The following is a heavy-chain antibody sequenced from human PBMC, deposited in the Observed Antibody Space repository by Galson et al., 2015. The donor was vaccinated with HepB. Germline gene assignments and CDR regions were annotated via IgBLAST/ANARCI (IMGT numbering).Heavy chain of an antibody. CDR2: VFYSGTT. D-gene: IGHD1-26*01. CDR3: AKGVYPWEGYLDH. CDR1: GDSIDNAPYY. Sequence: TLSLTCTVSGDSIDNAPYYWNWLRQHPGKGPEWIGYVFYSGTTHYHPSLKSRVEMSIDTSKNQFSLKLTSVTAADTAVYHCAKGVYPWEGYLDHWGQGTLVTVSS. V-gene: IGHV4-31*03. J-gene: IGHJ4*02.